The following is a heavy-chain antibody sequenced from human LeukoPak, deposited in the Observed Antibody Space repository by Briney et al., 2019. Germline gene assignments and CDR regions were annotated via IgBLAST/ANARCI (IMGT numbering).Heavy chain of an antibody. D-gene: IGHD3-9*01. CDR3: AKGWADILTGYSSWYFDY. V-gene: IGHV3-7*03. Sequence: GGSLRLSCAASGFTFSSYWMSWVRQAPGKGLEWVANTKQDGSEKYYVDSVKGRFTISRDNAKNSLYLQMNSLRAEDTALYYCAKGWADILTGYSSWYFDYWGQGTLVTVSS. CDR1: GFTFSSYW. J-gene: IGHJ4*02. CDR2: TKQDGSEK.